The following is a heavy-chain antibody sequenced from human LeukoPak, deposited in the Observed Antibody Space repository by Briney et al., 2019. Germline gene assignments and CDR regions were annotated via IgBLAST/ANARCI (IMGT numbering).Heavy chain of an antibody. CDR1: GGTFSSYA. Sequence: ASVKVSCKASGGTFSSYAISWVRQAPGQGLEWMGGIIPIFGTANYAQKFQGRVTITADKSTSTAYMELSSLRSEDTAVYYCARGNDYYDSSGYYDVSFNWFDPWGQGTLVTVSS. V-gene: IGHV1-69*06. J-gene: IGHJ5*02. D-gene: IGHD3-22*01. CDR2: IIPIFGTA. CDR3: ARGNDYYDSSGYYDVSFNWFDP.